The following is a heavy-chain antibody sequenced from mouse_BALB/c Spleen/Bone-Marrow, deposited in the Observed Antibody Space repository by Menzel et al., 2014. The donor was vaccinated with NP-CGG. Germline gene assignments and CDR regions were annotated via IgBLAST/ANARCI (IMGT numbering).Heavy chain of an antibody. CDR3: TRDPYYYGSSYAMDY. CDR1: GFTFSSYT. D-gene: IGHD1-1*01. CDR2: ISSGGSYT. Sequence: DVMLVESGGGLVKPGGSLKLSCAASGFTFSSYTMSWVRQTPEKRLEWVATISSGGSYTYYPDSVKGRFTISRGNAKNTLYLQMSSLKSEDTAMYYCTRDPYYYGSSYAMDYWGQGTSVTVAS. V-gene: IGHV5-6-4*01. J-gene: IGHJ4*01.